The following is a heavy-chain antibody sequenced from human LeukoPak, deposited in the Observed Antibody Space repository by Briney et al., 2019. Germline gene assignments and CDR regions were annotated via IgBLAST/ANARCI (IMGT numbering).Heavy chain of an antibody. CDR3: AKDGPPYNWNDNYFDY. V-gene: IGHV3-23*01. Sequence: GPSLRPACAAYGFTFSSSAMSWVRQAPGKGLERVSAISGSGGSTYYADSVKGWFTISRDNSKNTLYLQMNSLRAEDTAVYYGAKDGPPYNWNDNYFDYWGQGTLVTVSS. D-gene: IGHD1-20*01. J-gene: IGHJ4*02. CDR2: ISGSGGST. CDR1: GFTFSSSA.